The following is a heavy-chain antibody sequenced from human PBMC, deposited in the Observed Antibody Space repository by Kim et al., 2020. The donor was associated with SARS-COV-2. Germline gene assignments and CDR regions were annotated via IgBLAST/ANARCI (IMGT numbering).Heavy chain of an antibody. D-gene: IGHD3-9*01. J-gene: IGHJ4*02. CDR2: INTNTGNP. CDR1: GYTFTSYA. Sequence: ASVKVSCKASGYTFTSYAMNWVRQAPGQGLEWMGWINTNTGNPTYAQGFTGRFVFSLDTSVSTAYLQISSLKAEDTAVYYCARDFQGLLRYFDWPLTQGYWGQGTLVTVSS. CDR3: ARDFQGLLRYFDWPLTQGY. V-gene: IGHV7-4-1*02.